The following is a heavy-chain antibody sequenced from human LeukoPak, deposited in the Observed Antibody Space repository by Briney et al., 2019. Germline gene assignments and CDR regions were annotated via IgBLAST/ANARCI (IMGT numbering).Heavy chain of an antibody. Sequence: SVKVSCKASGGTFSSYAISWVRQAPGQGLEWMGGIIPIFGTANYAQKFQGRVTITADGSTSTAYMELSSLRSEDTAVYYCARDRPGDEDDSWNMDVWGKGTTVTVSS. J-gene: IGHJ6*03. CDR1: GGTFSSYA. CDR3: ARDRPGDEDDSWNMDV. D-gene: IGHD3-3*01. CDR2: IIPIFGTA. V-gene: IGHV1-69*13.